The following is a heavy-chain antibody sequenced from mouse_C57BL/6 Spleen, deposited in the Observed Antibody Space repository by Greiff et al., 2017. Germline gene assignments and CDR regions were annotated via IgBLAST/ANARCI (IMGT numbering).Heavy chain of an antibody. CDR1: GFTFTDYY. V-gene: IGHV7-3*01. CDR2: IRNKANGFTT. D-gene: IGHD4-1*01. CDR3: ARSSTGTFDY. J-gene: IGHJ2*01. Sequence: EVKLVESGGGLVQPGGSLSLSCAASGFTFTDYYMSWVRQPPGKALEWLGFIRNKANGFTTEYSASVKGRFTISRDNSQSILYLQMNALRAEDSATYYCARSSTGTFDYWGQGTTLTVSS.